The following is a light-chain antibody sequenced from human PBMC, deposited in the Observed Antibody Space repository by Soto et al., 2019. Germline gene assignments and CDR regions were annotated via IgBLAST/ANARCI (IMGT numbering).Light chain of an antibody. V-gene: IGLV2-14*03. Sequence: QSALTQPASVSGSPGQSITMSCTGTHSDVGGYNYVSWYQQHPGKAPKLIIFDVIIRPSGVSNRFSGSKSDNTASLTISGLQAEDEADYYSSSYTSSKTAVLFGGGTK. J-gene: IGLJ2*01. CDR1: HSDVGGYNY. CDR2: DVI. CDR3: SSYTSSKTAVL.